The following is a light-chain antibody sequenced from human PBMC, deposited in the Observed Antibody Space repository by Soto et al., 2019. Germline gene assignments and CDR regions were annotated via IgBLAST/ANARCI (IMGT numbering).Light chain of an antibody. CDR2: GAS. J-gene: IGKJ4*01. CDR1: QSVSSSY. CDR3: QQYGSPR. Sequence: EIVLTQSPGTLSLSPGERATLSCRASQSVSSSYLAWYQQKPGQAPRLLIYGASSRATGIPDRFSGSGSGTDFTLTISRLEPEDFAVYYCQQYGSPRFGGGTKVDNK. V-gene: IGKV3-20*01.